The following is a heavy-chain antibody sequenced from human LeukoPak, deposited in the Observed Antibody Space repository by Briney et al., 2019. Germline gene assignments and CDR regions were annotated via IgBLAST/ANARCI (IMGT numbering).Heavy chain of an antibody. D-gene: IGHD1-1*01. V-gene: IGHV3-23*01. Sequence: GGSLRLSCAASGFTFSSYAMSWVRQAPGKGLEWVSAISGSGGSTYYADSVKGRFTISRDNSKNTLYLQMNSLRAEDTAVYYCAISEDRERGYYYYYYMDVWGKGTTVTVSS. CDR1: GFTFSSYA. CDR2: ISGSGGST. CDR3: AISEDRERGYYYYYYMDV. J-gene: IGHJ6*03.